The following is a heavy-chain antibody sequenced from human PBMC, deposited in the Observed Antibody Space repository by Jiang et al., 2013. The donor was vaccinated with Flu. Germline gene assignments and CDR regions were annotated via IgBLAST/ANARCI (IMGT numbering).Heavy chain of an antibody. CDR2: ISSGSAYT. D-gene: IGHD3-16*01. CDR1: GFTFSDYY. V-gene: IGHV3-11*06. Sequence: VQLVESGGGLVKPGGSLRLSCAASGFTFSDYYMSWIRQAPGKGLEWVSYISSGSAYTDYTDSVEGRFTISRDNAKSSLYLQMNSLRTEDTAVYYCARDLFVGPKGGDYWGQGTLVTVSS. J-gene: IGHJ4*02. CDR3: ARDLFVGPKGGDY.